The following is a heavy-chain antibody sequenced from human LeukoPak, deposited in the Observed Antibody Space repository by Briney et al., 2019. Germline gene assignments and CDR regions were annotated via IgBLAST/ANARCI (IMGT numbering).Heavy chain of an antibody. J-gene: IGHJ4*02. V-gene: IGHV4-38-2*01. CDR3: ARGTTMASFDY. CDR1: GYSISSGYY. Sequence: SETLSLTCAVSGYSISSGYYWGWIGQPPGKGLEWIGSIYHRGSTYYNPSLKSRVIISLDTSKNQFSLELSSVTAADTAVYFCARGTTMASFDYWGQGTLVTVSS. CDR2: IYHRGST. D-gene: IGHD1-1*01.